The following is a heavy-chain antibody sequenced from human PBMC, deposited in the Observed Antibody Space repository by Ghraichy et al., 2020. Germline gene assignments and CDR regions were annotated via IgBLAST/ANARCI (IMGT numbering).Heavy chain of an antibody. D-gene: IGHD2-15*01. J-gene: IGHJ3*02. CDR3: TRKRSTAWADAFYI. Sequence: SETLSLTCAISGDSVSSNSAAWNWIRQSPSRGLEWLGRTYFRSKWYYDYALSVKSRITIDPDTSKNQFSLQLNSVTPEDTAVYYCTRKRSTAWADAFYIWGQGTMVTVSS. CDR2: TYFRSKWYY. CDR1: GDSVSSNSAA. V-gene: IGHV6-1*01.